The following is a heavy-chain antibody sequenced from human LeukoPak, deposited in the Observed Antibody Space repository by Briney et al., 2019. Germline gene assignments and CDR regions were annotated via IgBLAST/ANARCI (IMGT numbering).Heavy chain of an antibody. Sequence: GGSLRLSCAVSGFTLSNFWMHWVRQAPGKGLVWVSYLNTNGIHTSSADSVKGRFTVSRDGARNMFYLQMNSLRAEDTAVYYCARRNYDYVWGSYRQRNWFDPWGQGTLVTVSS. V-gene: IGHV3-74*01. D-gene: IGHD3-16*02. CDR2: LNTNGIHT. CDR1: GFTLSNFW. J-gene: IGHJ5*02. CDR3: ARRNYDYVWGSYRQRNWFDP.